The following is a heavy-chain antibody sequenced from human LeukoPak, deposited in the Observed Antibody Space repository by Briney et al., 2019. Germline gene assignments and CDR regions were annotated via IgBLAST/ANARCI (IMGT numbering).Heavy chain of an antibody. CDR1: GYTFTNYA. D-gene: IGHD6-13*01. CDR3: ARSRHVAAAPNDAFDI. V-gene: IGHV1-3*01. J-gene: IGHJ3*02. CDR2: INVGDGNT. Sequence: GATVKVSCKASGYTFTNYAMHWVRQAPGQRLEWMGWINVGDGNTKYSQKFQVRFTITRDTSASTAYMELSSLTSEDTAVYYCARSRHVAAAPNDAFDIWGQGTMVTVSS.